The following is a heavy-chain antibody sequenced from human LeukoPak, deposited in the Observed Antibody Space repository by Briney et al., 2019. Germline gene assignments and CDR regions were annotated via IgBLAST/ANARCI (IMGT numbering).Heavy chain of an antibody. CDR2: INPNNGGT. CDR3: ARRLGGSSEGYEF. Sequence: GASVKVSCKASGYTFTDLTEYYIPWVRQAPGQGLEWMGWINPNNGGTKYAQKFQGRVTMTRDMSMNTAYMELSSLTSDDTAVYYCARRLGGSSEGYEFWGQGPLVTVSS. D-gene: IGHD1-26*01. CDR1: GYTFTDLTEYY. J-gene: IGHJ4*02. V-gene: IGHV1-2*02.